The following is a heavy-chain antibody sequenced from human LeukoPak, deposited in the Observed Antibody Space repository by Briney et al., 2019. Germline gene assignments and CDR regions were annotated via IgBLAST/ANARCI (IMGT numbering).Heavy chain of an antibody. CDR2: IRYDGSNK. Sequence: PGGSLRLSCAASGSAFSRYGMHWVRQAPGKGLEWVALIRYDGSNKNHADSVKGRFTISRDNSKNMLYLQMNSLRPEDASVYYCAKDYGITGTGGAWLDPWGQGTLVTVS. D-gene: IGHD1-20*01. V-gene: IGHV3-30*02. CDR1: GSAFSRYG. J-gene: IGHJ5*02. CDR3: AKDYGITGTGGAWLDP.